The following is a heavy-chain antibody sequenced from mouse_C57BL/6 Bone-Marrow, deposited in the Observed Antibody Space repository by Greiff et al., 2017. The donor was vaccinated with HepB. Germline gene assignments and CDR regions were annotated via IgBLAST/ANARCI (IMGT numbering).Heavy chain of an antibody. CDR3: TTDYGSSYSYYFDY. CDR1: GFNIKDDY. V-gene: IGHV14-4*01. CDR2: IDPENGDT. J-gene: IGHJ2*01. Sequence: EVQLQQSGAELVRPGASVKLSCTASGFNIKDDYMHWVKQRPEQGLEWIGWIDPENGDTEYASKFQGKATITADTSSNTAYLQLSSLTSEDTAVYYCTTDYGSSYSYYFDYGGQGTTLTVSS. D-gene: IGHD1-1*01.